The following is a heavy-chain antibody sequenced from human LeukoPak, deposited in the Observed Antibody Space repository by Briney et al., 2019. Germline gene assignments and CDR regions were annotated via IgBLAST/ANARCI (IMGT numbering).Heavy chain of an antibody. V-gene: IGHV1-69*13. J-gene: IGHJ5*02. D-gene: IGHD2-2*01. Sequence: SVKVSCKASGGTFSSYAISWVRQAPGQRLEWMGGIIPIFGTANYAQKFQGRVTITADESTSTAYMELSSLRSEDTAVYYCASSAMPTNWFDPWGQGTLVTVSS. CDR2: IIPIFGTA. CDR1: GGTFSSYA. CDR3: ASSAMPTNWFDP.